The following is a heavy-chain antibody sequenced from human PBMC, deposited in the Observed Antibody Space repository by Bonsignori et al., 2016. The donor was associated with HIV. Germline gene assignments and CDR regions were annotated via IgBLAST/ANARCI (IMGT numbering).Heavy chain of an antibody. CDR1: GFTFSSYA. J-gene: IGHJ3*02. CDR2: INNSGGYT. D-gene: IGHD2-8*01. Sequence: GGSLRLSCAASGFTFSSYAMTWVRQAPGKGLEWVSTINNSGGYTYYTDSVKGRFSISRDNSKYTLHLQMNSLRAEDTAVYYCAKDLTALSGDVLMCAFDIWGQGTMVTVSS. CDR3: AKDLTALSGDVLMCAFDI. V-gene: IGHV3-23*01.